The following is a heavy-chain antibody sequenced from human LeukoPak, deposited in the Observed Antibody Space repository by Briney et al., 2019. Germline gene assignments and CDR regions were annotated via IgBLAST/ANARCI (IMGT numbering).Heavy chain of an antibody. CDR1: GFTFSSYG. V-gene: IGHV3-30*02. J-gene: IGHJ4*02. CDR2: IRYDGSNK. D-gene: IGHD3-10*01. CDR3: AKVGITMVRGVSYYFDY. Sequence: GGSLRLSCAASGFTFSSYGMHWVRQAPGKGLEWVAFIRYDGSNKYYADSVKGRFTISRDNSKNTLYLQMNSLRAEDTAVYYCAKVGITMVRGVSYYFDYWGQGTLVTVSS.